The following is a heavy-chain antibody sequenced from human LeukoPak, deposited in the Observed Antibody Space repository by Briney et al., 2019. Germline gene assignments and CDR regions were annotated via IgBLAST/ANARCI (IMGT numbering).Heavy chain of an antibody. Sequence: PSETLSLTCTVSGGSISSGGYYWSWIRQHPGKGLEWIGYIYYSGSTYYNPSLKSRITISVDTSKNQFSLKLTSVTAADTAMYYCARVHLISRTTVTQQSWWLDPWGQGTLVTVSS. V-gene: IGHV4-31*03. J-gene: IGHJ5*02. CDR2: IYYSGST. CDR3: ARVHLISRTTVTQQSWWLDP. CDR1: GGSISSGGYY. D-gene: IGHD4-17*01.